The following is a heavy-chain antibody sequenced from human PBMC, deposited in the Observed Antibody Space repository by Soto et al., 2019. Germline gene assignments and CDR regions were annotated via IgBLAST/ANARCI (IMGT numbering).Heavy chain of an antibody. J-gene: IGHJ4*02. V-gene: IGHV3-30-3*01. D-gene: IGHD2-15*01. CDR3: AREGLGYCIGGSCPIDY. CDR2: ISYDGSNK. Sequence: QVQLVESGGGVVQPGRSLRLSCAASGFTFSSYAMHWVRQAPGKGLEWVAVISYDGSNKYYADSVKGRFTISRDNSKNTLYLQMNSLRAEDTAVYYCAREGLGYCIGGSCPIDYWGKGTLVTVSS. CDR1: GFTFSSYA.